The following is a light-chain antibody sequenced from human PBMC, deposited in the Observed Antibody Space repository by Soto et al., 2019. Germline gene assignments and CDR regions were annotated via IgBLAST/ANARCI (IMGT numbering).Light chain of an antibody. V-gene: IGLV2-14*03. Sequence: QAVVTQPASMSGSPGQSITISCTGTSSDVGGYNYVSWYQHHPGKAPKLMIYDVSNRPSGVSNRFSGSKSGNTASLTISGLQAEDEADYYCSSYTSRSLVVFGGGTKVTVL. CDR3: SSYTSRSLVV. CDR1: SSDVGGYNY. J-gene: IGLJ2*01. CDR2: DVS.